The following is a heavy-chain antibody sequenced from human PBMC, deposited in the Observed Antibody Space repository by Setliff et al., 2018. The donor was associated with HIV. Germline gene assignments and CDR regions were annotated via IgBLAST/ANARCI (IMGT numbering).Heavy chain of an antibody. CDR3: AKGAGFYGDYTFDY. D-gene: IGHD4-17*01. CDR2: IHHSGNT. CDR1: GYSISSGYY. Sequence: SETLSLTCPVSGYSISSGYYWGWIRQPPGRGLEWIGAIHHSGNTYYNPSLKSRVTISVDTSKNLFSLKVNSVTAADTAVYYCAKGAGFYGDYTFDYWGQGNLVTVSS. V-gene: IGHV4-38-2*01. J-gene: IGHJ4*02.